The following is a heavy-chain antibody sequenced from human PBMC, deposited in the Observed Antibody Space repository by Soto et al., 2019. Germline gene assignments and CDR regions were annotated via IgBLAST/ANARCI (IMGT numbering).Heavy chain of an antibody. Sequence: SETLSLTCTVSGGSISSYYWSWIRQPPGKGLEWIGYMHHSGSSSYNPSLKSRVTISVDTSKNQFSLKLRSVTAADTALYYCASYSDTWTALDSWGQGTLVT. J-gene: IGHJ4*02. CDR3: ASYSDTWTALDS. V-gene: IGHV4-59*01. D-gene: IGHD6-13*01. CDR1: GGSISSYY. CDR2: MHHSGSS.